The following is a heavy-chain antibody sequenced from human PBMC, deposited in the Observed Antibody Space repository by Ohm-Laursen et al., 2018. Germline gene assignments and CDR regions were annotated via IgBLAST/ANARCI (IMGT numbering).Heavy chain of an antibody. V-gene: IGHV1-46*01. D-gene: IGHD6-6*01. CDR1: GYTFTSYY. CDR2: INPSGGST. Sequence: ASVKVSCKTSGYTFTSYYMHWVRQAPGQGLEWMGIINPSGGSTSYAQKFQGRVTMTRDTSTSTVYMELSSLRSEDTAVYYCARARPPFIAAGTGVWFDPWGQGTLVTVSS. J-gene: IGHJ5*02. CDR3: ARARPPFIAAGTGVWFDP.